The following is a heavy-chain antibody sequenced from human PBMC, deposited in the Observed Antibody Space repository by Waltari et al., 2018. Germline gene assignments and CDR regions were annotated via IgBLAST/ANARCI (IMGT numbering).Heavy chain of an antibody. J-gene: IGHJ4*02. D-gene: IGHD3-3*01. CDR1: GFIFSAHW. CDR2: VKQDXGEQ. CDR3: ARSAFWTFDX. Sequence: EVXLVESGXGLVQPGGPXGLSCEAPGFIFSAHWMAWVRRAPGTGXEWVAXVKQDXGEQYYVDSVXGRFTISRDNAKNSLYLXMNGLRAEXTAVYXCARSAFWTFDXWGQGTLVTVSS. V-gene: IGHV3-7*01.